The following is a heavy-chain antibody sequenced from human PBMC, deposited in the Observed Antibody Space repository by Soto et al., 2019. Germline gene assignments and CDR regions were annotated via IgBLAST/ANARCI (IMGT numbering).Heavy chain of an antibody. CDR1: GGTFSSYA. CDR2: IIPIFGTA. D-gene: IGHD2-15*01. Sequence: QVQLVQSGAEVKKPGSSVKVSCKASGGTFSSYAISWVRQAPGQGLAWMGGIIPIFGTANDAQKFQGRVTITADESTSTAYMELSSLRSEDTALYYCAREEDYCSGSSCYPRYNWFDPWGQGTLVTVSS. J-gene: IGHJ5*02. CDR3: AREEDYCSGSSCYPRYNWFDP. V-gene: IGHV1-69*12.